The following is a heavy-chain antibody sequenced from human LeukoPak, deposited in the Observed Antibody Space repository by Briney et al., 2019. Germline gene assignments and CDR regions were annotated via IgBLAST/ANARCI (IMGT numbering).Heavy chain of an antibody. CDR3: ARESLPQGDYGDYVGDY. CDR2: ISSSSSYI. D-gene: IGHD4-17*01. CDR1: GFTFSSYS. Sequence: GGSLRLSCAASGFTFSSYSMNWARQAPGKGLEWVSSISSSSSYIYYADSVKGRFTISRDNAKNSLYLQMNSLRAEDTAVYYCARESLPQGDYGDYVGDYWGQGTLVTVSS. J-gene: IGHJ4*02. V-gene: IGHV3-21*01.